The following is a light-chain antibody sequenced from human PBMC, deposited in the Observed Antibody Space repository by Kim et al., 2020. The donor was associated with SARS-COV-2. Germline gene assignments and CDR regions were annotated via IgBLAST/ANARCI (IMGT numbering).Light chain of an antibody. CDR3: ASGDDSLSGSWV. J-gene: IGLJ3*02. V-gene: IGLV1-44*01. CDR2: SNN. Sequence: QPVLTQPPSASGTPGQRVTIFCSGSSSNIGSNFVNWYQHLPGTAPKLLIYSNNQRPSGVPDRFSGSKSGTSASLAISGLQSEDEADYHCASGDDSLSGSWVFGGGTQLTVL. CDR1: SSNIGSNF.